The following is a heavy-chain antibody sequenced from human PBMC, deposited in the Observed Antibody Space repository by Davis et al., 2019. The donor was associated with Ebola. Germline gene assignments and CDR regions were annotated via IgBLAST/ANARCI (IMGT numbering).Heavy chain of an antibody. D-gene: IGHD3-3*01. J-gene: IGHJ4*02. Sequence: MPSETLSLTCTVSNYSIKSGYYWGWIRQTPEKGLEWIASIDHSGSTIYNPSLKSRVTMSVDTSKNQFSLKLSSVTAADTAVYFCARRERFLEWPHRGGDYWGQGTLVTVSS. CDR2: IDHSGST. CDR3: ARRERFLEWPHRGGDY. V-gene: IGHV4-38-2*02. CDR1: NYSIKSGYY.